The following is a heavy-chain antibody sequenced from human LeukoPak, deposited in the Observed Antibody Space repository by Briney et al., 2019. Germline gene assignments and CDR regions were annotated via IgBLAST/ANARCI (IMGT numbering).Heavy chain of an antibody. CDR2: ILYDGSK. V-gene: IGHV3-30*04. J-gene: IGHJ4*02. Sequence: GRSLRLSCAASGFTFSSHPMHWVRQAPGKGLEWVAVILYDGSKYYADSVKGRFTISRDNSKNTLYLQMDSLRPEDTAVYYCEVVAESPDYFDYWGQGTLVTVSS. CDR1: GFTFSSHP. D-gene: IGHD3-22*01. CDR3: EVVAESPDYFDY.